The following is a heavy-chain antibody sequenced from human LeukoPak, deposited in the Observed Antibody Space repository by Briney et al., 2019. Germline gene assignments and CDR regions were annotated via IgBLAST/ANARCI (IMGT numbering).Heavy chain of an antibody. V-gene: IGHV3-33*08. D-gene: IGHD6-13*01. CDR1: EFTFSSYS. J-gene: IGHJ4*02. CDR2: IWYDGSNK. CDR3: ARDLGAAAGTAFDGDY. Sequence: GGSLRLSCAASEFTFSSYSMNWVRQAPGKGLEWVAVIWYDGSNKYYADSVKGRFTISRDNSKNTLYLQMNSLRAEDTAAYYCARDLGAAAGTAFDGDYWGQGTLVTVSS.